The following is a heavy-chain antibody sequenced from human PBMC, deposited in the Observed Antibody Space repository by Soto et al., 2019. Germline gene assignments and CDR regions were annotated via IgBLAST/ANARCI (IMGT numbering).Heavy chain of an antibody. CDR2: IYYTGST. V-gene: IGHV4-59*01. CDR3: ARGIAVAATWGYYFDY. Sequence: SETLSLTCTVSGGSISDYYWSWIRQPPGKGLERIGYIYYTGSTNYNPSLKSRVTISVDTSKNQFSLKLSSVTAADTAVYSCARGIAVAATWGYYFDYWGQGTLVTVSS. J-gene: IGHJ4*02. CDR1: GGSISDYY. D-gene: IGHD6-19*01.